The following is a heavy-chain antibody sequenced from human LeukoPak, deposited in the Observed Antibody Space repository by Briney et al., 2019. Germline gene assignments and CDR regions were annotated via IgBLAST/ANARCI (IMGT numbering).Heavy chain of an antibody. CDR3: AKDGGYYDSSGYYHYFDY. CDR1: GFTVSTNY. J-gene: IGHJ4*02. D-gene: IGHD3-22*01. Sequence: PGGSLRLSCAVSGFTVSTNYMSWVRQAPGKGLEWVSIIYSSGSTYYADSVKGRFTISRDNSKNTLYLQMNSLRAEDTAVYYCAKDGGYYDSSGYYHYFDYWGQGTLVTVSS. CDR2: IYSSGST. V-gene: IGHV3-53*01.